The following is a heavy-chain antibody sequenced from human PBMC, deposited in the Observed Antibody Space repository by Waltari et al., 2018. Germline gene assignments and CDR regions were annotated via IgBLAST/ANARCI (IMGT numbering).Heavy chain of an antibody. CDR3: ARNAWFGKSHFDH. CDR1: GGSISSTSYY. J-gene: IGHJ4*02. Sequence: QLQLQESGPGLVKPSETLSLTCTVSGGSISSTSYYWGWNRQPPGKGLEWIGSIYYSGSTYYNPSLKSRVTISVDTSKNQFSLKLSSVTAADTAVYYCARNAWFGKSHFDHWGQGTLVTVSS. D-gene: IGHD3-10*01. CDR2: IYYSGST. V-gene: IGHV4-39*07.